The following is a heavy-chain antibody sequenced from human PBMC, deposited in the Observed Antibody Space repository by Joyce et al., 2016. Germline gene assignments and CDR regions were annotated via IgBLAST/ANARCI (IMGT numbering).Heavy chain of an antibody. CDR2: IYSAGVT. V-gene: IGHV3-53*01. D-gene: IGHD6-19*01. CDR1: VSGNY. Sequence: VSGNYVAWVRQAPGKGLEWVSFIYSAGVTHYADFAEGRFTISRDNSKNTIYLQMDSLRAEDTAVYYCTKVRVYKATGWSTFDFWGQGTLVTVSS. J-gene: IGHJ4*02. CDR3: TKVRVYKATGWSTFDF.